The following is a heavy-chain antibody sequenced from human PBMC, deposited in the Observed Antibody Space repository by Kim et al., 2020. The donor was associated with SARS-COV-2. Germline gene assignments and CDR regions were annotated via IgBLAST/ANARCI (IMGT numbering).Heavy chain of an antibody. D-gene: IGHD1-26*01. CDR3: ATTVAGDSGSRYALDV. CDR1: GFTVSNSY. Sequence: GGSLRLSCAASGFTVSNSYMTWVRQAPGRGLEWVSMIYSSGSTYYADSVEGRFSISRDIANNTLYLQMNNLRVDDTAVYYCATTVAGDSGSRYALDVWGQGTTATVSS. V-gene: IGHV3-66*01. J-gene: IGHJ6*02. CDR2: IYSSGST.